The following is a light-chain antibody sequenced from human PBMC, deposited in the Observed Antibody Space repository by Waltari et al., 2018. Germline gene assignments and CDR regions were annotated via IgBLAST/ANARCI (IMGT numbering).Light chain of an antibody. CDR3: QDKYGSPRT. J-gene: IGKJ4*01. CDR2: KAS. Sequence: IQITQSPSSLAASVGARVTITCRASENVNNYLSWYQQKPGKAPKLLIYKASTLQSGVPSRLSGSGSGTEYTFTISSLQSEDVGTYYCQDKYGSPRTFGGGTKVAIE. V-gene: IGKV1-39*01. CDR1: ENVNNY.